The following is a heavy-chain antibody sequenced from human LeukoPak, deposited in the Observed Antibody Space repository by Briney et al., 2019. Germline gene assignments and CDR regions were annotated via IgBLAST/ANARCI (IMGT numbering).Heavy chain of an antibody. CDR2: ISSGGSTI. CDR3: AELGITMIGGV. D-gene: IGHD3-10*02. Sequence: GGSLRLSCAASGFTFSSYEMNWVRQAPGKGLEWVSYISSGGSTIYYADSLKGGFTISRDNAKNSLYLQMNSLRAEDTAVYYCAELGITMIGGVWGKGTTVTISS. J-gene: IGHJ6*04. V-gene: IGHV3-48*03. CDR1: GFTFSSYE.